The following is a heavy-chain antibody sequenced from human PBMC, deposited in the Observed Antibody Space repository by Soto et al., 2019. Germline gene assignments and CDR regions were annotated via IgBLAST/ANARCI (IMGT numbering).Heavy chain of an antibody. CDR1: GFTFSSYA. D-gene: IGHD3-3*01. V-gene: IGHV3-23*01. CDR3: AKGGLVTIFGVVIPHYYYYYMDV. Sequence: EVQLLESGGGLVQPGGSLRLSCAASGFTFSSYAMSWVRQAPGKGLERVSAISGSGGSTYYADSVKGRFTISRDNSKNTLYLQMNSLRAEDTAVYYCAKGGLVTIFGVVIPHYYYYYMDVWGKGTTVTVSS. CDR2: ISGSGGST. J-gene: IGHJ6*03.